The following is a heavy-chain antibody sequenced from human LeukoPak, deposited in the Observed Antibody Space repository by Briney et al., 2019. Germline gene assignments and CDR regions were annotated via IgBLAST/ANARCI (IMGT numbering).Heavy chain of an antibody. D-gene: IGHD6-19*01. CDR2: IYYSGRA. Sequence: PLGTLSLTCAVSGGSISIDYWSSISEPPGKGVEGIGYIYYSGRATYNPSPKSRVTISVATSKNQFSLKLSSVPAADTAVDYCSRVGFSGSSGWKGYYYYGMDVWGQGTTVTVSS. CDR3: SRVGFSGSSGWKGYYYYGMDV. V-gene: IGHV4-59*01. CDR1: GGSISIDY. J-gene: IGHJ6*02.